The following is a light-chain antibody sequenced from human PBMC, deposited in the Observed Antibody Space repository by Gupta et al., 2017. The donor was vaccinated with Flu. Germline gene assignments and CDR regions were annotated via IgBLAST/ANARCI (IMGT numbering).Light chain of an antibody. CDR1: SGSIATNY. CDR3: QASEGVTRDVV. J-gene: IGLJ2*01. Sequence: NSILTQQHSVSQSPGKTVIIGRSRSSGSIATNYVQGYQQRPGSSPTTVIYQDNQRPSGAPERFSGFIDSSSNSASLPISALKTEDEADYYCQASEGVTRDVVFGGGTKLTVL. V-gene: IGLV6-57*01. CDR2: QDN.